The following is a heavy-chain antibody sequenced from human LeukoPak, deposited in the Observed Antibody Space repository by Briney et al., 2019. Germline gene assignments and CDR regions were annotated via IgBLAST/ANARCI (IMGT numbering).Heavy chain of an antibody. CDR1: GFTVSSNY. V-gene: IGHV3-66*02. CDR2: IYSGGST. J-gene: IGHJ5*02. CDR3: ARDPNPGIAAAGTPDP. Sequence: GGSLRLSCAASGFTVSSNYMGWVRQAPGKGLEWVSVIYSGGSTYYADSVKGRFTISRDNSKNTLYLQMNSLRAEDTAVYYCARDPNPGIAAAGTPDPWGQGTLVTVSS. D-gene: IGHD6-13*01.